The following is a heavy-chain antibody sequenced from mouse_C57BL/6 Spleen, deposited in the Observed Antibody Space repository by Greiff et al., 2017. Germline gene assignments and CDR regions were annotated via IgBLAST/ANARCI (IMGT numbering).Heavy chain of an antibody. CDR2: FYPGSGSI. V-gene: IGHV1-62-2*01. CDR3: ARHEERGNSPYFDY. J-gene: IGHJ2*01. D-gene: IGHD2-1*01. Sequence: VMLVESGAELVKPGASVKLSCKASGYTFTEYTIHWVKQRSGQGLEWIGWFYPGSGSIKYNEKFKDKATLTADKSSSTVYMELSRLTSEDSAVYFGARHEERGNSPYFDYWGQGTTLTVSS. CDR1: GYTFTEYT.